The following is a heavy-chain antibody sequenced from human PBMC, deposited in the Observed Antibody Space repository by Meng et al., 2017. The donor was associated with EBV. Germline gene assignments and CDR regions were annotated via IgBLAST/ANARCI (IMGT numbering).Heavy chain of an antibody. CDR1: GFSLSTSGVG. J-gene: IGHJ5*02. D-gene: IGHD6-13*01. CDR3: AHRRDEYSSSWYGWFDP. CDR2: IYWDDDK. Sequence: QITLKESGPTLVKPTQTLTLTCTFSGFSLSTSGVGGGWIRQPPGKALEWLALIYWDDDKRYSPSLKSRLTITKDTSKNQVVLTMTNMDPVDTATYYCAHRRDEYSSSWYGWFDPWGQGTLVTASS. V-gene: IGHV2-5*02.